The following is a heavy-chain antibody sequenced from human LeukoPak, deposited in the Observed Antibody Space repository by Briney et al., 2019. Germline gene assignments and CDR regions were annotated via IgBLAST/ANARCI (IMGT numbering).Heavy chain of an antibody. CDR3: ASWYHVDH. CDR2: ISSSSSTI. CDR1: GFIFSSYE. J-gene: IGHJ4*01. V-gene: IGHV3-48*03. D-gene: IGHD6-13*01. Sequence: GGSLRLSCAASGFIFSSYEMNWVRQAPGEGLEWVSYISSSSSTIYYADSVKGRFTISRDNAKNSLYLQMNSLRAEDTAVYYCASWYHVDHWGLGTLVTVAS.